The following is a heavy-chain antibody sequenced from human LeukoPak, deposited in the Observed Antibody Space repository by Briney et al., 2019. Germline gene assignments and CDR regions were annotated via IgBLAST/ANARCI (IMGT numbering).Heavy chain of an antibody. CDR2: IYYSGST. CDR3: ARGYDSLMLYFDY. D-gene: IGHD1-14*01. V-gene: IGHV4-59*12. CDR1: GGSISSYY. J-gene: IGHJ4*02. Sequence: SETLSLTRTVSGGSISSYYWSWIRQPPGKGLEWIGYIYYSGSTNYNPSLKSRVTISVDRSKNQFSLKLSSVTAADTAVYYCARGYDSLMLYFDYWGQGTLVTVSS.